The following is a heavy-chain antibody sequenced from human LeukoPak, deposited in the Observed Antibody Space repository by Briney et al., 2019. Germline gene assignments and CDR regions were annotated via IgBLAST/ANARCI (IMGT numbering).Heavy chain of an antibody. D-gene: IGHD6-13*01. Sequence: SETLSLTCAVYGGSFSGYYWSWIRQPPGKGLEWIGEINHSGGTNYNPSLKSRVTISVDTSKNQFSLKLSSVTAADTAVYYCACLPGIAAAGISPPPPDYYYYGMDVWGQGTTVTVSS. CDR3: ACLPGIAAAGISPPPPDYYYYGMDV. CDR1: GGSFSGYY. CDR2: INHSGGT. J-gene: IGHJ6*02. V-gene: IGHV4-34*01.